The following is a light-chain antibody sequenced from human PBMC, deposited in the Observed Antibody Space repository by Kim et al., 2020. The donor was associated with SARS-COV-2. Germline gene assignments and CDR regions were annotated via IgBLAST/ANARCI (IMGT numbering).Light chain of an antibody. Sequence: SPGERAPLSCRASQSVSSTYLAWYHQKPGQAPRLVIYAASSRAAGIPDRLSGSGSGTGFTLSISRLEPEDYGVYYCQQYASSPWTFGQGTKVDIK. J-gene: IGKJ1*01. CDR1: QSVSSTY. CDR2: AAS. CDR3: QQYASSPWT. V-gene: IGKV3-20*01.